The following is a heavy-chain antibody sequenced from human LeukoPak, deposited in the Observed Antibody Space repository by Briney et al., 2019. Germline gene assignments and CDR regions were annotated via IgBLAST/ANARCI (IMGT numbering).Heavy chain of an antibody. D-gene: IGHD3-22*01. CDR1: GGSISSYY. CDR3: ARLNLLLLGYNWFDP. Sequence: SETLSLTCTVSGGSISSYYWSWIRQPPGKGLEWIGYIYYSGSTNYNPSLKSRVTISVDTSKNQFSLKLSSVTAADTAVYYCARLNLLLLGYNWFDPWGQGTLVTVSS. CDR2: IYYSGST. J-gene: IGHJ5*02. V-gene: IGHV4-59*01.